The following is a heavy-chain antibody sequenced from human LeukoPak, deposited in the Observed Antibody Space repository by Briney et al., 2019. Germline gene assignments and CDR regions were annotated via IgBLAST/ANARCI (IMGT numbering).Heavy chain of an antibody. Sequence: SVKVSCKASGGTFSSYAISWVRQAPGQGLEWMGGIIPIFGTANYAQKFQGRVTITADKSTSTAYMELSSLRSEDTAVYYCARDLGYCSGGSCYVRGFAYWGQGTLVTVSS. J-gene: IGHJ4*02. CDR3: ARDLGYCSGGSCYVRGFAY. D-gene: IGHD2-15*01. CDR1: GGTFSSYA. CDR2: IIPIFGTA. V-gene: IGHV1-69*06.